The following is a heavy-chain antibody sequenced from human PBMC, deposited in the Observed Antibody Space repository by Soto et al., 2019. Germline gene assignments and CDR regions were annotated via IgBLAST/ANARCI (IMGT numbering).Heavy chain of an antibody. J-gene: IGHJ6*02. Sequence: ASVKVSCKASGYTFTSYGISWVRQAPGQGLEWMGWISAYKGNTNYAQKLQGRVTMTTDTSTSTAYMELRSLRSDDTAVYYCARVSGPITMVRGVNYYYGMDVWGQGTTVTVSS. CDR1: GYTFTSYG. CDR3: ARVSGPITMVRGVNYYYGMDV. D-gene: IGHD3-10*01. CDR2: ISAYKGNT. V-gene: IGHV1-18*01.